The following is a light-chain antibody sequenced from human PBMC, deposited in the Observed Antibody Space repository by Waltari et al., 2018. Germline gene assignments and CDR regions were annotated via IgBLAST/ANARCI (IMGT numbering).Light chain of an antibody. CDR3: QQYGSSPRFT. J-gene: IGKJ3*01. V-gene: IGKV3-20*01. Sequence: IVLTQSPGTLSLSPGESATLSSRASQSVSSSYLAWYQQKPGQAPRLLIYGASSRATGIPDRFSGSGSGTDFTLTISRLEPEDFAVYYCQQYGSSPRFTFGPGTKVDIK. CDR2: GAS. CDR1: QSVSSSY.